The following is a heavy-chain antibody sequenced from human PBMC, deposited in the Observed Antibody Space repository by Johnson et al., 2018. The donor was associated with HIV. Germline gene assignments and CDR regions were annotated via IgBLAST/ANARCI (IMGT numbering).Heavy chain of an antibody. CDR1: GFTFSSYA. V-gene: IGHV3-30*04. J-gene: IGHJ3*02. CDR3: ATFGGGCFHAFDI. CDR2: ISYDGSNK. D-gene: IGHD3-10*01. Sequence: QVLLVESGGGVVQPGRSLRLSCAASGFTFSSYAMHWVRQAPGKGLEWVAVISYDGSNKYYVDSLKGRFTISRDNAKNSLYLQMNSLGAEDPTVYYCATFGGGCFHAFDIWCQGTMVTVSS.